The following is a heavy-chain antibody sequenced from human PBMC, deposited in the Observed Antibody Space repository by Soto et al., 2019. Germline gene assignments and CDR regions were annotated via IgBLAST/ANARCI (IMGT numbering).Heavy chain of an antibody. CDR2: ISDSGGIT. J-gene: IGHJ3*02. CDR3: ARRAFGSSRAFDI. Sequence: VQLLESGGGLVQPGGSLRLSCAASGFAFSSYPMSWVRQAPEKGLEWVSGISDSGGITYNADSVKGRFTISRDNSKNTLYLQMNRLRAEDTAVYYCARRAFGSSRAFDIWGQGTMVTVSS. D-gene: IGHD6-6*01. V-gene: IGHV3-23*01. CDR1: GFAFSSYP.